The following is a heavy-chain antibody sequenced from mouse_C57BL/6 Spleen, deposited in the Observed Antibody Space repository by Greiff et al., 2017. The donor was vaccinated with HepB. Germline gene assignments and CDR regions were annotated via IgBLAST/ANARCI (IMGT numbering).Heavy chain of an antibody. J-gene: IGHJ2*01. CDR1: GYNFTDYY. CDR2: IYPGSGNT. V-gene: IGHV1-76*01. D-gene: IGHD1-1*01. CDR3: ARSPVVATDY. Sequence: VQLQQSGAELVRPGASVKLSCKASGYNFTDYYINWVKQRPGQGLEWIARIYPGSGNTYYNEKFKGKATLTAEKSSSTAYMQLSSLTSEDSAVYFCARSPVVATDYWGQGTTLTVSS.